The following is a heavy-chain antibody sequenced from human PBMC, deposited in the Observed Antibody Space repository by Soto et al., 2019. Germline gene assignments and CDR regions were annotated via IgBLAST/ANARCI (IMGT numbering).Heavy chain of an antibody. V-gene: IGHV1-69*01. CDR1: GDSFSNFA. CDR3: ATKSFRGGSCYSWRFDN. Sequence: QVQLVQSGAEVREPGSSVKVSCKASGDSFSNFAISWVRQAPGQGLEWMGGITPVFGRPNYAQNFKGRVSITADESTGTAFMGLTSLRSEDTAVYYCATKSFRGGSCYSWRFDNWGQGTLITVSS. CDR2: ITPVFGRP. D-gene: IGHD2-15*01. J-gene: IGHJ5*02.